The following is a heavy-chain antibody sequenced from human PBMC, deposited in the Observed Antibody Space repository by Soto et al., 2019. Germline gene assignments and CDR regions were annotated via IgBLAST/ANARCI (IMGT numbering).Heavy chain of an antibody. Sequence: QVQLVESGGGVVQPGRSLRLSCAASGFTFRNYGMHWVRQAPGKGLEWVAVIWYDGSNKNYGDSVKGRFSISRDNSKNTVYLQMNSLRAEDTAVYYCARDGNYYDSSGYRGDALDIWGQGTMVTVS. CDR3: ARDGNYYDSSGYRGDALDI. D-gene: IGHD3-22*01. CDR1: GFTFRNYG. CDR2: IWYDGSNK. J-gene: IGHJ3*02. V-gene: IGHV3-33*01.